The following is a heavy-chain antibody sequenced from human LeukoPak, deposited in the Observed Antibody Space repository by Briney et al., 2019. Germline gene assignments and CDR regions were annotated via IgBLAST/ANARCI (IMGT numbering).Heavy chain of an antibody. V-gene: IGHV3-48*04. D-gene: IGHD2-15*01. CDR1: GFTFSSYS. CDR3: ARGADCSGGSCYGGIDY. CDR2: ISSSSSTI. Sequence: PGGSLRLSCAASGFTFSSYSMNWVRQAPGKGLEWVSYISSSSSTIYYADSVKGRFTISRDNAKNSLYLQMNSLRAEDTAVYYCARGADCSGGSCYGGIDYWGQGTLVTVSS. J-gene: IGHJ4*02.